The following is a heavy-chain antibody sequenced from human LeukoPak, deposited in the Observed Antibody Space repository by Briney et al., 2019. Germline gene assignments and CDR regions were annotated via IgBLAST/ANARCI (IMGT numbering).Heavy chain of an antibody. V-gene: IGHV3-23*01. CDR2: ISGSGYST. D-gene: IGHD3-22*01. CDR1: GFTFNNYA. J-gene: IGHJ4*02. CDR3: AKENNHYYHSNSFDY. Sequence: GGSLRLSCAASGFTFNNYAMNWVRQAPGKGPEGVSAISGSGYSTYYADSVKGRFTISRDNSKNTLSLQMNSLRAEDTAVYYCAKENNHYYHSNSFDYWGQGTLVTVSS.